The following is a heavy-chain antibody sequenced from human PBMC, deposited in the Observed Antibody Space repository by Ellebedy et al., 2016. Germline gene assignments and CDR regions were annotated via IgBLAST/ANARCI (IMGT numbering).Heavy chain of an antibody. D-gene: IGHD5-18*01. CDR1: GGSISSSSYY. Sequence: SETLSLTXTVSGGSISSSSYYWGWIRQPPGKGLEWIGSIYYSGSTYYNPSLKSRVTISVDTSKNQFSLKLSSVTAADTAVYYCARGGYGKGFDYWGQGTLVTVSS. CDR3: ARGGYGKGFDY. CDR2: IYYSGST. J-gene: IGHJ4*02. V-gene: IGHV4-39*01.